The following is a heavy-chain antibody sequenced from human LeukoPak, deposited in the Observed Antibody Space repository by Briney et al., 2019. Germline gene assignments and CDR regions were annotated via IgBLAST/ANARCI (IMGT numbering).Heavy chain of an antibody. J-gene: IGHJ4*02. D-gene: IGHD6-13*01. CDR3: ARAVLAAAGTIPHFDY. V-gene: IGHV4-39*01. Sequence: SETLSLTCTVSGGSISSSSYYWGWIRQPPGKGLEWIGSIYYSGSTYYNPSLKSRVTISVDTSKNQFSLKLSSVPAADTAVYYCARAVLAAAGTIPHFDYWGQGTLVTVSS. CDR2: IYYSGST. CDR1: GGSISSSSYY.